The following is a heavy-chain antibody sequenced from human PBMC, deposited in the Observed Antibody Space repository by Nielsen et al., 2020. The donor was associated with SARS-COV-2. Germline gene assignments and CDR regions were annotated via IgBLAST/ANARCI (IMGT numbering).Heavy chain of an antibody. Sequence: GESLKISCAASGFTFSNAWMSWVRQAPGKGLEWVGRIKSKTDGGTTDYAAPVKGRFTTSRDDSKNTLYLQMNSLKTEDTAVYYCTTVDYREYYYYMDVWGKGTTVTVSS. J-gene: IGHJ6*03. D-gene: IGHD4-11*01. V-gene: IGHV3-15*01. CDR3: TTVDYREYYYYMDV. CDR1: GFTFSNAW. CDR2: IKSKTDGGTT.